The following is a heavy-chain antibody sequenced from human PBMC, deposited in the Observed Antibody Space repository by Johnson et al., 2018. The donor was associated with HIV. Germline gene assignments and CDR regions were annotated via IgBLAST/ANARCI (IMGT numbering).Heavy chain of an antibody. CDR2: IDWTGANA. J-gene: IGHJ3*02. Sequence: VQLVESGGGVERPGESLRLSCVGSGFMFDDYAMSWVRQVPGTGLEWVSGIDWTGANAGYADSVQGRFTISRDNSKNTLYLQMNSLRAEDTALYYCAREGVMIVVVPHAFDIWGQGTMVTVSS. D-gene: IGHD3-22*01. CDR1: GFMFDDYA. V-gene: IGHV3-20*04. CDR3: AREGVMIVVVPHAFDI.